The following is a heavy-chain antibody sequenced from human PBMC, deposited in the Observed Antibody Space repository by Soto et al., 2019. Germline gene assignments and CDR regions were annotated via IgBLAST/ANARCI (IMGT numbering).Heavy chain of an antibody. CDR2: ISYDGSNK. J-gene: IGHJ4*02. D-gene: IGHD5-12*01. V-gene: IGHV3-30-3*01. Sequence: QVQLVESGGGVVQPGRSLRLSCAASGFTFSSYAMHWVRQAPGKGLEWVAVISYDGSNKYYADSVKGRFTISRDNSKNTLYLQMNILRAEDTAVYYCARGGYSGYGPFDYWGQGTLVTVAS. CDR3: ARGGYSGYGPFDY. CDR1: GFTFSSYA.